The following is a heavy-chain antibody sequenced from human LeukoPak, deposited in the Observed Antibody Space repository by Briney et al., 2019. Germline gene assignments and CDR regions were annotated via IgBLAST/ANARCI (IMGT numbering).Heavy chain of an antibody. V-gene: IGHV3-64D*06. CDR1: GFTFSSYA. D-gene: IGHD6-19*01. J-gene: IGHJ4*02. CDR3: VKDSGATNSGWFLFDY. Sequence: GGSLRLSCSASGFTFSSYAMHWVRQAPGKGLEYVSAISSNGGSTYYADSVKGRFTISRDNSKNTLYLQMSSLRAEDTAVYYCVKDSGATNSGWFLFDYWGQGTLATVSS. CDR2: ISSNGGST.